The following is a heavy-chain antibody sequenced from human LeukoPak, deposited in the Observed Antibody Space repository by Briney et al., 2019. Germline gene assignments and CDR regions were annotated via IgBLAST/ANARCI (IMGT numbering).Heavy chain of an antibody. CDR2: ISSSSSYI. J-gene: IGHJ6*03. V-gene: IGHV3-21*01. CDR1: GFTFSSYS. Sequence: GGSLRLSCAASGFTFSSYSMNWVRQAPGKGLEWVSSISSSSSYIYYADSVKGRFTISRDNAKNSLYLQMNSLRAEDTAVYYCARDQYSGSYLHYYYYMDVWGKGTTVTVSS. CDR3: ARDQYSGSYLHYYYYMDV. D-gene: IGHD1-26*01.